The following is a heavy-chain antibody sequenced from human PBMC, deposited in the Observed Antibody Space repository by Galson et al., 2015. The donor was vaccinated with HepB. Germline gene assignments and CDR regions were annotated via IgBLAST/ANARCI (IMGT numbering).Heavy chain of an antibody. CDR1: GDSVSSYY. D-gene: IGHD5-24*01. J-gene: IGHJ4*02. V-gene: IGHV4-59*02. Sequence: ETLSLTCTVSGDSVSSYYWSWIRQPPGKGLEWIGYIHYSGSTNYNPSLESRVTISVDTSKNQFFLRLSSVTAADTAVYYCARTDRDGFNKRGFDYWGQGTLLIVSS. CDR2: IHYSGST. CDR3: ARTDRDGFNKRGFDY.